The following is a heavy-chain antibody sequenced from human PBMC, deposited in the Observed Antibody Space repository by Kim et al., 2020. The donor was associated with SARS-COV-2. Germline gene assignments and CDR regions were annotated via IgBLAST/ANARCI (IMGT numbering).Heavy chain of an antibody. CDR3: ARATGGVKEHYDILTGYYLNFDY. D-gene: IGHD3-9*01. CDR1: GGSISSSSYY. Sequence: SETLSLTCTVSGGSISSSSYYWGWIRQPPGKGLEWIGSIYYSGSTYYNPSLKSRVTISVDTSKNQFSLKLSSVTAADTAVYYCARATGGVKEHYDILTGYYLNFDYWGQGTLVTVSS. J-gene: IGHJ4*02. CDR2: IYYSGST. V-gene: IGHV4-39*01.